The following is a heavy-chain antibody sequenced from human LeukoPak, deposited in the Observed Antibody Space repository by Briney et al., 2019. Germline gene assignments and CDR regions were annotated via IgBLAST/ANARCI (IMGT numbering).Heavy chain of an antibody. CDR2: IRYDASDK. V-gene: IGHV3-30*02. Sequence: GGSLRLSCAASGFTFSRHGMHWVRQAPGKGLEWVAFIRYDASDKYYADSVKGRFTISRDNSKNTLYLQMNNLRPEDTAVYYCAKDKAFLAGYFDYWGQGNLVTVSS. J-gene: IGHJ4*02. CDR1: GFTFSRHG. CDR3: AKDKAFLAGYFDY.